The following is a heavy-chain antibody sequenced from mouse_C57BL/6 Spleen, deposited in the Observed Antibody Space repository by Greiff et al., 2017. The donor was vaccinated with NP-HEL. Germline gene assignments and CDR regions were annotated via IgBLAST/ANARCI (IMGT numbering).Heavy chain of an antibody. V-gene: IGHV1-69*01. CDR1: GYTFTSYW. D-gene: IGHD2-1*01. CDR2: IDPSDSYT. J-gene: IGHJ3*01. Sequence: VQLQQPGAELVMPGASVKLSCKASGYTFTSYWMHWVKQRPGQGLEWIGEIDPSDSYTNYNQKFKGKSTLTVDKSSSTAYMQLSSLTSEDSAVYYCANYGNYHGCAYWGQGTLVTVSA. CDR3: ANYGNYHGCAY.